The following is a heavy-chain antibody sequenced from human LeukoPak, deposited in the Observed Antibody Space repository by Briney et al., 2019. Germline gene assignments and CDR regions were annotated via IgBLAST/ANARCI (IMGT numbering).Heavy chain of an antibody. CDR3: AKDREFLSSWYYFDY. J-gene: IGHJ4*02. V-gene: IGHV3-7*01. CDR1: GFTFSSYW. CDR2: IKQDGSEK. D-gene: IGHD6-13*01. Sequence: GGSLRLSCAASGFTFSSYWMSWVRQAPGKGLEWVANIKQDGSEKYYVDSVKGRFTISRDNAKNSLYLQTNSLRAEDTAVYYCAKDREFLSSWYYFDYWGQGTLVTVSS.